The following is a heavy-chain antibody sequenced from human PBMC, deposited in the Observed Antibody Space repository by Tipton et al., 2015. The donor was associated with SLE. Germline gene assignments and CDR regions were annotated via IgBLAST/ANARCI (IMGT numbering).Heavy chain of an antibody. CDR2: LSSDGSHT. CDR3: ASEGYCSGGSCLFDY. J-gene: IGHJ4*02. V-gene: IGHV3-30*04. D-gene: IGHD2-15*01. Sequence: SLRLSCAASGFTFSTYVMHWVRQAPGRGLEWVAVLSSDGSHTNYAVSVKGRFTISRDNSENSLYLQMNSLRTEDTAVYFCASEGYCSGGSCLFDYWGQGTLVTVSS. CDR1: GFTFSTYV.